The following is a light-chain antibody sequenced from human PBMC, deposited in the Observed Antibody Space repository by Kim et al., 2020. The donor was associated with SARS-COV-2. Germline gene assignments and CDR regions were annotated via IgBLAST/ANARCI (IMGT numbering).Light chain of an antibody. CDR2: DVS. CDR1: SSDVGGYNY. Sequence: GQSITLSCPGTSSDVGGYNYVSWYQQHPGKAPKLMIYDVSKRPSGVSNRFSGSKSANTASLAISGLQAEDEADYYCSSYTSSSTLVFGGGTQLTVL. J-gene: IGLJ3*02. V-gene: IGLV2-14*04. CDR3: SSYTSSSTLV.